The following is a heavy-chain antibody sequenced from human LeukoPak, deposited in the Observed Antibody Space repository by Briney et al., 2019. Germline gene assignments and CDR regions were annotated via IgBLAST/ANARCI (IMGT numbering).Heavy chain of an antibody. Sequence: GGSLRLSCAASGFTFSSYWMSWVRQAPGKGLEWVANIKQDGSEKYYVDSVKGRFTISRDNAKNSLYLQMNSLRAEDTAVYYCASRLTYYYGSGRRNDYWGQGTLVTVSS. J-gene: IGHJ4*02. D-gene: IGHD3-10*01. V-gene: IGHV3-7*01. CDR1: GFTFSSYW. CDR2: IKQDGSEK. CDR3: ASRLTYYYGSGRRNDY.